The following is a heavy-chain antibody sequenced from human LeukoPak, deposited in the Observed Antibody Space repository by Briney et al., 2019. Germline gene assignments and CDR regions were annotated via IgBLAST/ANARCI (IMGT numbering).Heavy chain of an antibody. J-gene: IGHJ5*02. CDR1: GFAFSSYR. V-gene: IGHV3-48*02. CDR2: ISSSSSTI. CDR3: ARGDSSGYGSDH. Sequence: GGSLRLSCAASGFAFSSYRMNWVRQAPGKGLEWVSYISSSSSTIYYADSVKGRFTISRDNAKNSLYLQMNSLRDEDTAVYYCARGDSSGYGSDHWGQGTLVTVSS. D-gene: IGHD3-22*01.